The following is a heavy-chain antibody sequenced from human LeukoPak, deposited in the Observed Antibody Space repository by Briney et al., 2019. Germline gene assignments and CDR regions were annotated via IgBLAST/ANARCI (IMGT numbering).Heavy chain of an antibody. CDR1: GYTFTSYD. D-gene: IGHD6-13*01. CDR2: MNPNSGNT. J-gene: IGHJ5*02. Sequence: GASVKVSCKASGYTFTSYDINWVRQATGQGLKWMGWMNPNSGNTGYAQKFQGRVTMTRNTSISTAYMELSSLRSEDTAVYYCARYYSSSWYSRGVDPWGQGTLVTVSS. CDR3: ARYYSSSWYSRGVDP. V-gene: IGHV1-8*01.